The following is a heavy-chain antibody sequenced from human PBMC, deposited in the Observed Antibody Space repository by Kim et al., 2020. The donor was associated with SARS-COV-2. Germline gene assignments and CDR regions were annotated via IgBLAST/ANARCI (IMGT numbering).Heavy chain of an antibody. CDR3: ARSENTYYYGSGSYRDY. CDR2: INAGNGNT. Sequence: ASVKVSCKASGYTFTSYAMHWVRQAPGQRLEWMGWINAGNGNTKYSQKFQGRVTITRDTSASTAYMELSSLRSEDTAVYYCARSENTYYYGSGSYRDYWGQGTLVTVSS. V-gene: IGHV1-3*01. D-gene: IGHD3-10*01. CDR1: GYTFTSYA. J-gene: IGHJ4*02.